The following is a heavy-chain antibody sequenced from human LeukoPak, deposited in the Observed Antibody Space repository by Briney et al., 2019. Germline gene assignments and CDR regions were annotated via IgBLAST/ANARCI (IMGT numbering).Heavy chain of an antibody. D-gene: IGHD3-22*01. Sequence: PGGSLRFSCAASGFTFSSYSMNWVRQAPGKGLEGVSSISSSSSYIYYADPVKGRFTISRDNAKDSLYLQMNRLRAEDTAVYYCARDRDPGYNDSSGYRRVNAFDIWGQGTMVTVSS. CDR3: ARDRDPGYNDSSGYRRVNAFDI. CDR1: GFTFSSYS. CDR2: ISSSSSYI. V-gene: IGHV3-21*04. J-gene: IGHJ3*02.